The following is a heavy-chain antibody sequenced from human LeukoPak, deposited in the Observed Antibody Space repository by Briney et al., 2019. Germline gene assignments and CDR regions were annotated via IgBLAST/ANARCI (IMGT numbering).Heavy chain of an antibody. CDR1: GFTLSIYS. V-gene: IGHV4-4*02. CDR3: ATNGWYCLDH. Sequence: AGGSLRLSCAASGFTLSIYSMNWVRQPPGKGLEWIGEIYHSGSTNYNPSLQSRVTISVDKSNNHFSLRLTSVTAADTAVYYCATNGWYCLDHWGQGALVTVSS. CDR2: IYHSGST. D-gene: IGHD6-19*01. J-gene: IGHJ1*01.